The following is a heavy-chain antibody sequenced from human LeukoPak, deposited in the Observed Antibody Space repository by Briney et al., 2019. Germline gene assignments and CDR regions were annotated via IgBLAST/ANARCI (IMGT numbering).Heavy chain of an antibody. Sequence: GGSLRLSCAASGFTFSSYAMHWVRQAPGKGLEWVAVISYDGSNKYYADSVKGRFTISRDNSKNTLYLQMNSLRAEDTAVYYCASPLIVGATTGYFDYWGLGTLVTVSS. CDR1: GFTFSSYA. CDR3: ASPLIVGATTGYFDY. J-gene: IGHJ4*02. CDR2: ISYDGSNK. V-gene: IGHV3-30-3*01. D-gene: IGHD1-26*01.